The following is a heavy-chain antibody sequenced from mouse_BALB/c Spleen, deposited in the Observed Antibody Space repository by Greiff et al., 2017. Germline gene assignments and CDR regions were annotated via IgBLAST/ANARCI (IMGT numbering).Heavy chain of an antibody. D-gene: IGHD2-1*01. V-gene: IGHV5-6*01. CDR2: ISSGGSYT. Sequence: EVQLVESGGDLVKPGGSLKLSCAASGFTFSSYGMSWVRQTPDKRLEWVATISSGGSYTYYPDSVKGRFTISRDNAKNTLYLQMSSLKSEDTAMYYCARRGGNYVFYFDYWGQGTTLTVSS. CDR1: GFTFSSYG. J-gene: IGHJ2*01. CDR3: ARRGGNYVFYFDY.